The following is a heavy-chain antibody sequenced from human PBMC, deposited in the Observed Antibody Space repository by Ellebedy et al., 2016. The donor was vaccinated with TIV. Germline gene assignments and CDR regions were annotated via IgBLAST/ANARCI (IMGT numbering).Heavy chain of an antibody. CDR3: VRERLTRLRQLIDF. CDR2: IYHSGST. D-gene: IGHD5-12*01. Sequence: SETLSLTCAVYGESFSGYYWSWIRQPPGKGLEWIGEIYHSGSTNYNPSLKSRVTISVDKSKNQFSLKLSSVTAADTAVYYCVRERLTRLRQLIDFWGQGTLVTVSS. CDR1: GESFSGYY. V-gene: IGHV4-34*01. J-gene: IGHJ4*02.